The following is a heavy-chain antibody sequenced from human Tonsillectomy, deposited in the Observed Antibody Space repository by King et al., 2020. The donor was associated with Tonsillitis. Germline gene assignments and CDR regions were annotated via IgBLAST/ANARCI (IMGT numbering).Heavy chain of an antibody. CDR1: GDSISSGSYY. V-gene: IGHV4-61*02. D-gene: IGHD2-21*02. Sequence: VQLQESGPGLVKPSQTLSLTCTVCGDSISSGSYYCSWIRQPAGKVLEWIGRIYTSGSTSYKPSPKSRVTISVDTSKNQFSFILSSVTAADTAVYYCAGTDCGGDCYPQRGLDYWGQGTLVTVSS. J-gene: IGHJ4*02. CDR2: IYTSGST. CDR3: AGTDCGGDCYPQRGLDY.